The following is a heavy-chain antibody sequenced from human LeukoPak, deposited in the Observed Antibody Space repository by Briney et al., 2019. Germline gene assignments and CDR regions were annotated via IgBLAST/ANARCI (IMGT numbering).Heavy chain of an antibody. V-gene: IGHV3-73*01. D-gene: IGHD3-10*01. CDR2: IRSKANSYAT. J-gene: IGHJ6*04. CDR1: GFTFSGSA. Sequence: GGSLRLSRAASGFTFSGSAMHWVRQASGKGLEWVGRIRSKANSYATAYAASVKGRFTISRDDSKNTAYLQMNSLKTEDTAVYYCTMSSRMVRGVIGYYYGMDVWGKGTTVTVSS. CDR3: TMSSRMVRGVIGYYYGMDV.